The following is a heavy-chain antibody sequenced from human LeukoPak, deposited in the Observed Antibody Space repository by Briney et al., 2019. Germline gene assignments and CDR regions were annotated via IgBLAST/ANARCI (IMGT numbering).Heavy chain of an antibody. V-gene: IGHV1-69*04. J-gene: IGHJ4*02. CDR3: ARDLWFGGLLEPLSY. CDR2: IIPILGIA. Sequence: SVKVSCKASGGTFSSYAISWVRQAPGQGLEWMGRIIPILGIANYAQKFQGRVTITADKSTSTAYMELSSLRSEDTAAYYCARDLWFGGLLEPLSYWGQGTLVTVSS. CDR1: GGTFSSYA. D-gene: IGHD3-10*01.